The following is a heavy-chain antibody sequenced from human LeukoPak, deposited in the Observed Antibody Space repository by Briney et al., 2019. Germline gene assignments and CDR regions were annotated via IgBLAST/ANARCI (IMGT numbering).Heavy chain of an antibody. D-gene: IGHD4-23*01. CDR2: IRYDGSNK. CDR3: AKPLGGNSLGAFDI. CDR1: GFTFSSYG. Sequence: PGGSLRLSCAASGFTFSSYGMHWVRQAPGKGLEWVAFIRYDGSNKYYADSVKGRFTISRDNSKNTLYLQMNSLRAEDTAVYYCAKPLGGNSLGAFDIWGQGTMVTVSS. V-gene: IGHV3-30*02. J-gene: IGHJ3*02.